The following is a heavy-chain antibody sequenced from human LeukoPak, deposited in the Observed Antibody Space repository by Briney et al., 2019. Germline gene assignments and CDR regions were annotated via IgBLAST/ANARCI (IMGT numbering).Heavy chain of an antibody. CDR1: GFTFSSFA. CDR2: IQNDGTNE. Sequence: GGSLRLSCAASGFTFSSFAMHWVRQAPGKGLEWVAFIQNDGTNEYYADSVKGRFTISRDNSKNTLYLRMNSLRTEDTALYYCAKDNGRDRTGTKEFWGQGTLVTVSS. V-gene: IGHV3-30*02. CDR3: AKDNGRDRTGTKEF. J-gene: IGHJ4*02. D-gene: IGHD1-7*01.